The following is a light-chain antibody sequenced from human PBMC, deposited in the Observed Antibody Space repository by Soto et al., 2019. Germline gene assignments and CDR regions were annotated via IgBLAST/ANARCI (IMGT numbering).Light chain of an antibody. CDR3: QQRSNWPPYT. CDR2: DAS. Sequence: EIVLTQSPATLSLSPGERATLSCRASPSVSSYLAWYQQKPGQAPRLLIYDASNRATGIPARFSGSGSGTAFTLTISSLEPEDFAVYYCQQRSNWPPYTFGQGTKLEIK. V-gene: IGKV3-11*01. J-gene: IGKJ2*01. CDR1: PSVSSY.